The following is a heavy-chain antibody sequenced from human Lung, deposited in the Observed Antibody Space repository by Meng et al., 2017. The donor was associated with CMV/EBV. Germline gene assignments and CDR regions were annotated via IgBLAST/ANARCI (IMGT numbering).Heavy chain of an antibody. J-gene: IGHJ6*02. Sequence: GSLRLXCTVSGGSIRSTDYYWGWIRQPPGKGLEWIGNIFYTGNAYRNPSLKSRVTISVDTSKNHFSLKMSSVTAADTGVYYCARDSGGAPYSGMDVWGLGTTVXVSS. CDR1: GGSIRSTDYY. CDR2: IFYTGNA. V-gene: IGHV4-39*07. D-gene: IGHD3-10*01. CDR3: ARDSGGAPYSGMDV.